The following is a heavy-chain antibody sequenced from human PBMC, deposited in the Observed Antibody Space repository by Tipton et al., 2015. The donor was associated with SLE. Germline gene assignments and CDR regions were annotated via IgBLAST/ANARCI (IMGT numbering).Heavy chain of an antibody. V-gene: IGHV3-30*04. CDR1: EFTFSTYA. CDR2: ISSDGSHK. D-gene: IGHD6-13*01. Sequence: SLRLSCAASEFTFSTYAIHWVRQPPGQGLEWVAHISSDGSHKYYADSVKGRFTISRDNSKNTLYLQMNSLRAEDTAVYYCANGYSSSWYNFDYWGQGTLVTVSS. CDR3: ANGYSSSWYNFDY. J-gene: IGHJ4*02.